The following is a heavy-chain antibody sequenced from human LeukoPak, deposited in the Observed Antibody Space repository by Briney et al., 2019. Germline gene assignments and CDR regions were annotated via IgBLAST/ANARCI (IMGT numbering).Heavy chain of an antibody. D-gene: IGHD4-11*01. J-gene: IGHJ4*02. CDR3: AKGGLQTLFY. V-gene: IGHV3-23*01. CDR1: EFTFSSYA. Sequence: GGSLRLSCTASEFTFSSYAMSWVRQAPGKGLEWVSAISGSGGSTYYADSVKGRFTISRDNSKNTLYLQMNSLRAEDTAVYYCAKGGLQTLFYWGQGTLVTVSS. CDR2: ISGSGGST.